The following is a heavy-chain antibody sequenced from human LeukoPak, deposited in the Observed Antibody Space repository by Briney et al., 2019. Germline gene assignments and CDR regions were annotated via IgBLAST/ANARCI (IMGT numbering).Heavy chain of an antibody. Sequence: ASVKVSCKASGYTFTSYGISWVRQAPGQGLEWMGWISAYNGNTNYAQKLQGRVTMTTDTSTSTAYMALRSLRSDDTAVYYCARDQSSGYCSGGSCYPGLYNWFDPWGQGTLVTVSS. CDR2: ISAYNGNT. CDR1: GYTFTSYG. D-gene: IGHD2-15*01. CDR3: ARDQSSGYCSGGSCYPGLYNWFDP. J-gene: IGHJ5*02. V-gene: IGHV1-18*01.